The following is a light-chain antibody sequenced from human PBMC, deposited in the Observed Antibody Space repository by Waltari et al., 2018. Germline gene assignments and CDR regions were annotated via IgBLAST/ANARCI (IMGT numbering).Light chain of an antibody. CDR2: GAS. Sequence: EIVMTQSPAFLSVSPGQTATLSCRASQDGSSNLAWYQQKPGQAPRLLIYGASTWATGVPVRFSGSGSGTEFTLTISSLQSEDFAAYYCQHYFNWPRTFGQGTKVEVK. V-gene: IGKV3-15*01. CDR1: QDGSSN. J-gene: IGKJ1*01. CDR3: QHYFNWPRT.